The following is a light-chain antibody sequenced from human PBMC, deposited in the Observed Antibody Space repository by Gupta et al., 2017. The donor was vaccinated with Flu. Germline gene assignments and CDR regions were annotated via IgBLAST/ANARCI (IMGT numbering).Light chain of an antibody. CDR3: QQGFSVPLT. J-gene: IGKJ4*01. Sequence: DIHMTQSPSSLSASVGDRVTISCRASQRVSGYVNWYQQRPGKAPKLLISDVSNLQCGVPSTFRGSGSVTDFTLTISNLQPEHSATYYCQQGFSVPLTFGGGTKVDIK. CDR2: DVS. CDR1: QRVSGY. V-gene: IGKV1-39*01.